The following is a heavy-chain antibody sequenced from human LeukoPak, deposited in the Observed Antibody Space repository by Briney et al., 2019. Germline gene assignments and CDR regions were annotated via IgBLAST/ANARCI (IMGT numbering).Heavy chain of an antibody. CDR3: ARQEGYSYGYLGFDN. V-gene: IGHV4-59*08. CDR1: GDSMTSSY. J-gene: IGHJ4*02. Sequence: SETLSLTCSVSGDSMTSSYWSWIRQPPGKGLEWIGFVYYTGSTNYNPSLKSRVTILVDTSKNQFSLKLSSVTAADTAVYYCARQEGYSYGYLGFDNWGQGDLVSVSS. D-gene: IGHD5-18*01. CDR2: VYYTGST.